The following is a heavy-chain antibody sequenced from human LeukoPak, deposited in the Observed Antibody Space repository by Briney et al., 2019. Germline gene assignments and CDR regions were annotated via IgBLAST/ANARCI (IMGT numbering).Heavy chain of an antibody. Sequence: PSETLSLTCAVYGGSFSGYYWGWIRQPPGKGLEWIGSIYYSGSTYYNPSLKSRVTISVDTSKNQFSLKLSSVTAADTAVYYCARDGFGENWNAGHFADYWGQGTLVTVSS. CDR3: ARDGFGENWNAGHFADY. D-gene: IGHD1-1*01. CDR1: GGSFSGYY. V-gene: IGHV4-34*01. J-gene: IGHJ4*02. CDR2: IYYSGST.